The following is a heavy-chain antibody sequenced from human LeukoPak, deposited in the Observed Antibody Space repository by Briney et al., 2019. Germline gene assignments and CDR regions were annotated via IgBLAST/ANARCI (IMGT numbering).Heavy chain of an antibody. V-gene: IGHV1-2*06. D-gene: IGHD3-10*01. CDR1: GYTFTANY. Sequence: ASVEVSCKTSGYTFTANYLHWVRQAPGQGLEWMGRMNPDTGGTNYAQRFQGRVTMTRDTSINTAYMELTGLRFDDTAIYYCARATLVPSWGQGTLVTVSS. CDR2: MNPDTGGT. J-gene: IGHJ1*01. CDR3: ARATLVPS.